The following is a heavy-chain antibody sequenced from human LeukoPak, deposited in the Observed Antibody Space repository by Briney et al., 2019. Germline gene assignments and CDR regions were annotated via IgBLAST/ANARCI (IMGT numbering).Heavy chain of an antibody. Sequence: GGSLRLSCAASGFTFNHYWMSWVRQAPGKGLEWVANIKPDGSEKYYVESVKGRFTNSRDNAKNSLNLQMRSLRVGDTAVYYCARVGKEGISHHMDVWGKGTTVTVSS. V-gene: IGHV3-7*01. CDR2: IKPDGSEK. CDR3: ARVGKEGISHHMDV. CDR1: GFTFNHYW. J-gene: IGHJ6*04. D-gene: IGHD3-3*02.